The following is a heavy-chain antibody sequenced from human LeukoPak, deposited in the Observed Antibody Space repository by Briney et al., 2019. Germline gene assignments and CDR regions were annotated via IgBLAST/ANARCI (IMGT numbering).Heavy chain of an antibody. J-gene: IGHJ6*02. D-gene: IGHD6-13*01. CDR3: ARAPPAGSSWYYYYYYGMDV. CDR1: GGSFSGYY. V-gene: IGHV4-34*01. Sequence: SETLSLTCAVYGGSFSGYYWSWIRQPPGKGLEWIGEINHSGSTNYNPSLKSRVTISVDTSKNQFSLKLSSVTAADTAVYYCARAPPAGSSWYYYYYYGMDVWGQGTTVTVS. CDR2: INHSGST.